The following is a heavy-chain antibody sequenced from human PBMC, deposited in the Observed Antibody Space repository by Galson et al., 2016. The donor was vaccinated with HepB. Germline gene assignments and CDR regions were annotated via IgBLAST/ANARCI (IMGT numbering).Heavy chain of an antibody. D-gene: IGHD1-26*01. CDR3: AKYIVGGTRQFDY. CDR1: GFNFGGYD. J-gene: IGHJ4*02. Sequence: SLRLSCAASGFNFGGYDMGWVRQAPGKGLECVSLISATSDNILYADSVKGRFTISRDNSKNTLYLQMNSLRAEDTAVYYCAKYIVGGTRQFDYWGQGTLVTVSS. CDR2: ISATSDNI. V-gene: IGHV3-23*01.